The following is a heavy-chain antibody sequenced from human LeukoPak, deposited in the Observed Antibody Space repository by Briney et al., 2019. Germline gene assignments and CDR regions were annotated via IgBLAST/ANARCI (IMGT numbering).Heavy chain of an antibody. CDR3: ARTPPDYGIDY. CDR1: GYSFSSYD. V-gene: IGHV1-8*01. J-gene: IGHJ4*02. D-gene: IGHD4-17*01. Sequence: ASVKVSCKASGYSFSSYDINWVRQAPGQGLEWMGWMNPSSGNTGYAQKFQGRITMTKSTSISTAYMELSDLESEDTAVYYCARTPPDYGIDYWGQGTLVTVSS. CDR2: MNPSSGNT.